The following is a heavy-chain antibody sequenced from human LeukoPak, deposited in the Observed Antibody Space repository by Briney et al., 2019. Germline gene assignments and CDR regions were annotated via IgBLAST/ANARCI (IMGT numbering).Heavy chain of an antibody. V-gene: IGHV3-23*01. CDR2: INGSGGST. J-gene: IGHJ3*02. CDR1: GFTFSSYA. CDR3: AKDWSDYGDQDAFDI. Sequence: PGGSLRLSCAASGFTFSSYAMSWVRQAPGKGLEWVSAINGSGGSTYYADSVKGRFTISRDNSKNTLYLQMNSLRAEDTAVYYCAKDWSDYGDQDAFDIWGQGTVVTVSS. D-gene: IGHD4-17*01.